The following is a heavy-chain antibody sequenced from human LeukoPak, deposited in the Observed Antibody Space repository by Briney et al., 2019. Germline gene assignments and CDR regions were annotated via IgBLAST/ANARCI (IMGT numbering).Heavy chain of an antibody. D-gene: IGHD2-15*01. CDR1: GGTVNDYS. CDR2: IIPILNVP. J-gene: IGHJ4*02. CDR3: ARDRPRARYFDY. Sequence: SVKVSCKASGGTVNDYSISWVRQAPGQGLEWMGRIIPILNVPNYAQKSEGRVTITADKSTNTAYMELSSLKSEDTAVYFCARDRPRARYFDYWGQGTLVTVSS. V-gene: IGHV1-69*04.